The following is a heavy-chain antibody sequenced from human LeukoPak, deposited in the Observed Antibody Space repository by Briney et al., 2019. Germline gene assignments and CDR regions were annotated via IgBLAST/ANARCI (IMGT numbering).Heavy chain of an antibody. D-gene: IGHD3-10*01. Sequence: ATVKISCKVSGYTFTDYYMHWVQQAPGKGLEWMGLVDPEDGDTIYAEKFQGRVTITVDTSTDTAYMELSSLRSEDTAVYYCATTMVRGVIRFDPWGQGTLVTVSS. CDR3: ATTMVRGVIRFDP. V-gene: IGHV1-69-2*01. J-gene: IGHJ5*02. CDR1: GYTFTDYY. CDR2: VDPEDGDT.